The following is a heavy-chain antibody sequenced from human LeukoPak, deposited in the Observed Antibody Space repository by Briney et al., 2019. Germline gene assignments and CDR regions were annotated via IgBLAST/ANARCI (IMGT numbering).Heavy chain of an antibody. CDR2: IREDGSEK. D-gene: IGHD5-12*01. J-gene: IGHJ4*02. Sequence: GGSLRLSCAASGFTFSRYWISWVRQAPGKGLEWVANIREDGSEKYYVDSVKGRFTISRDNTKNSVYLQMNSLRAEDTAVYYCARDSNVATYDYWGQGTLVTVSS. CDR3: ARDSNVATYDY. V-gene: IGHV3-7*01. CDR1: GFTFSRYW.